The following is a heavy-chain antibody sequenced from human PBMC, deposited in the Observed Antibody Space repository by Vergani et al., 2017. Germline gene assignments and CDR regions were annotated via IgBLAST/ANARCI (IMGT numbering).Heavy chain of an antibody. V-gene: IGHV1-46*01. CDR2: INPSGGST. Sequence: QVQLVQSGAEVKKPGASVKVSCKASGYTFTSYYMHWVRQAPGQGLEWMGIINPSGGSTSYAQKFQGRVTMARDTSTSTVYMELSSLISEDTAVYYCARDLLYDSSGYYYVWYYYYGMDVWGQGTTVTVSS. D-gene: IGHD3-22*01. CDR1: GYTFTSYY. CDR3: ARDLLYDSSGYYYVWYYYYGMDV. J-gene: IGHJ6*02.